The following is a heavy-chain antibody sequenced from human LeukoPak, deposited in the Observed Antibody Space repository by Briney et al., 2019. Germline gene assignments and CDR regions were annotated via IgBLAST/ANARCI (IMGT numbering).Heavy chain of an antibody. D-gene: IGHD3-10*01. CDR1: GYTFTSYY. J-gene: IGHJ4*02. CDR3: AREVRGSRRPDTPLGY. V-gene: IGHV1-46*01. CDR2: INPSGGST. Sequence: ASVKVSCKASGYTFTSYYMHWVRQAPGQGLEWMGIINPSGGSTSYAQKFQGRVTMTRDMSTSTVYMELSSLRSEDTAVYYCAREVRGSRRPDTPLGYWGQGTLVTVSS.